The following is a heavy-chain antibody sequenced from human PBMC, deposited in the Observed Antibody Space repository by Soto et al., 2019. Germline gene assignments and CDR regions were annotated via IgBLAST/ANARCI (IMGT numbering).Heavy chain of an antibody. CDR2: IWYDGSNK. Sequence: GGSLRLSCAASGFTFSNYGMHWVRQAPGKGLEWVSIIWYDGSNKYYADSVKGRFTISRDNSKNTLYLQMNSLRAEDTAVYYCARDVGGNSGAFDIWGQGTMVTVSS. J-gene: IGHJ3*02. CDR1: GFTFSNYG. D-gene: IGHD2-21*02. V-gene: IGHV3-33*01. CDR3: ARDVGGNSGAFDI.